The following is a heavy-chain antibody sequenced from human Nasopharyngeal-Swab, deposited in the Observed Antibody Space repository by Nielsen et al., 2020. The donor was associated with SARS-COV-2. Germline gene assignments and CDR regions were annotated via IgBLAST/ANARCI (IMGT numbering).Heavy chain of an antibody. D-gene: IGHD3-16*02. CDR1: GGSISSDNYF. CDR2: IHYTGKT. CDR3: AREVINQAVSDAFDF. V-gene: IGHV4-31*03. J-gene: IGHJ3*01. Sequence: SETLSLTCTVSGGSISSDNYFWSWIRQRPGEGLEWIGYIHYTGKTYYNPSLESRLTISLDTSRNQFSLMLRSVTAADTAVYYCAREVINQAVSDAFDFWGQGTIVTVSS.